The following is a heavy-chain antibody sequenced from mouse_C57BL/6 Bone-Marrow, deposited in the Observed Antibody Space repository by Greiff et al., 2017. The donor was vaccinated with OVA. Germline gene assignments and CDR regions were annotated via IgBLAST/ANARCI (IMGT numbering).Heavy chain of an antibody. J-gene: IGHJ3*01. CDR1: GYTFTSYW. CDR2: IDPSDSYT. V-gene: IGHV1-59*01. CDR3: ARDGFPPWFAY. D-gene: IGHD2-3*01. Sequence: QVQLQQPGAELVRPGTSVKLSCKASGYTFTSYWMHWVKQRPGQGLEWIGVIDPSDSYTNYNQKFKGKATLTVDTSSSTAYMQLSSLTSEDSAVYYCARDGFPPWFAYWGRGTLVTVSA.